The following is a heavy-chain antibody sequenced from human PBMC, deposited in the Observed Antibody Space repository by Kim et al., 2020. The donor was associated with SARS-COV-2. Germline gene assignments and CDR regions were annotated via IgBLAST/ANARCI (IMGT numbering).Heavy chain of an antibody. V-gene: IGHV1-2*02. CDR2: INPNSGGA. D-gene: IGHD3-22*01. CDR3: ARSSGDYYDSSGYYNDAFDI. J-gene: IGHJ3*02. CDR1: GYTFTGYY. Sequence: ASVKVSCKASGYTFTGYYMHWVRQAPGQGLEWVGWINPNSGGANYAQKFQGRVTMTRDTSISTAYMELSRLRSDDTAVYYCARSSGDYYDSSGYYNDAFDIWGQGTMVTVSS.